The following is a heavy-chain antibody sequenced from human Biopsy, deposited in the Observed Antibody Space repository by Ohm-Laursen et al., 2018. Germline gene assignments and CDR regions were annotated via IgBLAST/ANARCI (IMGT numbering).Heavy chain of an antibody. V-gene: IGHV4-59*04. CDR2: IYYDGIT. CDR1: GGSISGHF. J-gene: IGHJ6*02. D-gene: IGHD5-12*01. Sequence: TLSLTCTVSGGSISGHFWSWVRQPPGKGLEWVGNIYYDGITYYNPSLKSRVAMSVDTSKNQFSLRLTSVTAADTAVYYCARVAGGYAYYYGMDVWGQGTTVIVSS. CDR3: ARVAGGYAYYYGMDV.